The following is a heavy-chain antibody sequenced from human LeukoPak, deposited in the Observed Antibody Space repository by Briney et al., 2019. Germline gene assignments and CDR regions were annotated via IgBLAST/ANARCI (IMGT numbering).Heavy chain of an antibody. CDR3: ARDLGYCTGGTCYPNWFVP. CDR1: GYTFTSYA. Sequence: ASVKVSCKASGYTFTSYAMHWVRQAPGQRLEWMGWINAGNDNTKYSQKFQGRVTITRDTSASTAYMELNSLRSEDTAVYYCARDLGYCTGGTCYPNWFVPWGQGTLVTVSS. J-gene: IGHJ5*02. CDR2: INAGNDNT. V-gene: IGHV1-3*01. D-gene: IGHD2-15*01.